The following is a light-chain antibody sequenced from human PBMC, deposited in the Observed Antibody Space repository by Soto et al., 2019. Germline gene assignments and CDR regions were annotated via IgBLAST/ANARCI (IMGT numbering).Light chain of an antibody. Sequence: IQLTQSPSSLSASVGDTVTITCRASQDISISLAWYQQTPGRAPKFLIYAASTLQRGVPARFSGSGSATDFTLTISSLQPEDFATYYCQQLNSYPFIFGGGTKVEIK. CDR1: QDISIS. CDR3: QQLNSYPFI. V-gene: IGKV1-9*01. CDR2: AAS. J-gene: IGKJ4*01.